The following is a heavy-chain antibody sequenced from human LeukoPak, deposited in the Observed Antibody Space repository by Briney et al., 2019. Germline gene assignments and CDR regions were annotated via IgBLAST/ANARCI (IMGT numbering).Heavy chain of an antibody. J-gene: IGHJ4*02. V-gene: IGHV3-11*03. CDR2: VSNSGSYT. CDR1: GFTFIDEY. D-gene: IGHD6-19*01. Sequence: GGSLRLSCAASGFTFIDEYMSCIRQAPGKGLEWVSYVSNSGSYTNYADSVKGRFTISRDNAKSSLYLQMNSVRAEDTAVYYCARSRGAGPGAHFDYWGQGTLVTVSS. CDR3: ARSRGAGPGAHFDY.